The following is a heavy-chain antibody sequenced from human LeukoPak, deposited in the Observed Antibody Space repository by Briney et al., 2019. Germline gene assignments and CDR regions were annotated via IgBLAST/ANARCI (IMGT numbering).Heavy chain of an antibody. J-gene: IGHJ4*02. CDR2: ISYDGSNK. D-gene: IGHD3-16*01. CDR1: GFTFSSYA. CDR3: APDGYSYFDY. V-gene: IGHV3-30-3*01. Sequence: GGSLRLSCAASGFTFSSYAMHWVRQAPGKGLEWVAVISYDGSNKYYADSVKGRFTISRDNSKNTLYLQMNSLRAEDTAVYYCAPDGYSYFDYWGQGTLVTVSS.